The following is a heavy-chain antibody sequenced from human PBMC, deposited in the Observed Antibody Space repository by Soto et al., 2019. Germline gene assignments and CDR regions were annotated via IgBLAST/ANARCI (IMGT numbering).Heavy chain of an antibody. V-gene: IGHV3-53*01. Sequence: EVQLVESGGGLIQPGGSLRLSCAASGFTVSSNYMSWVRQAPGKGLEWVSVIYSGGSTYYADSVKGRFTISRDNSKNTLYLQMTSLRAEDTAVYYWARVGRDCGGDCYSPLFDYWGQGTLVTVSS. D-gene: IGHD2-21*02. CDR1: GFTVSSNY. J-gene: IGHJ4*02. CDR2: IYSGGST. CDR3: ARVGRDCGGDCYSPLFDY.